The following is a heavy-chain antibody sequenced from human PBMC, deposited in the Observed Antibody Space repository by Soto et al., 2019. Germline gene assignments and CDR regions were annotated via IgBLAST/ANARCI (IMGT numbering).Heavy chain of an antibody. CDR1: GDTFTSYY. Sequence: ASVKVSCKASGDTFTSYYMHWVRQAPGQGLEWMGIINPSGGSTSYAQKFQGRVTMTRDTSTSTVYMELSSLRSEDTAVYYCASCSSSWYFGHYWGQGTLVTVSS. J-gene: IGHJ4*02. CDR3: ASCSSSWYFGHY. D-gene: IGHD6-13*01. CDR2: INPSGGST. V-gene: IGHV1-46*01.